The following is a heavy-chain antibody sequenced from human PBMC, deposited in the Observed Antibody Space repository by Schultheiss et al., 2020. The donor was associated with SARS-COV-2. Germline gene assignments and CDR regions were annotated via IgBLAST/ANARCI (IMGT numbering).Heavy chain of an antibody. Sequence: GGSLRLSCAASGFTFSSYAMSWVRQAPGKGLEWVSAISGSGGSTYYVDSVKGRFTISRDNAKNSLYLQMNSLRAEDTAVYYCAREEESGYGIIYYYYGMEGWGQVATVTVSS. V-gene: IGHV3-23*01. J-gene: IGHJ6*02. CDR3: AREEESGYGIIYYYYGMEG. CDR2: ISGSGGST. CDR1: GFTFSSYA. D-gene: IGHD5-12*01.